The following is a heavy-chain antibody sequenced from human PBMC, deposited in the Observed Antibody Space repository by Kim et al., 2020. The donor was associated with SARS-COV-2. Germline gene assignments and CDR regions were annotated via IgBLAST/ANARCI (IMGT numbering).Heavy chain of an antibody. CDR1: GGSISSSSYY. Sequence: SETLSLTCTVSGGSISSSSYYWGWIRQPPGKGLEWIGSIYYSGSTYYNPSLKSRVTISVDTSKNQFSLKLSSVTAADTAVYYCATFIVATSRGGDYWGQGTLVTVSS. CDR2: IYYSGST. D-gene: IGHD5-12*01. CDR3: ATFIVATSRGGDY. V-gene: IGHV4-39*01. J-gene: IGHJ4*02.